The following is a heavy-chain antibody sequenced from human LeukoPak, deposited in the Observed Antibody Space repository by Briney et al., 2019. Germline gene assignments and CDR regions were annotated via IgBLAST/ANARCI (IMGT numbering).Heavy chain of an antibody. Sequence: GGSLRLSCAASGFTFDRFAMHWVRQAPGKGLEWVSLISGDGFTTYYVDSVKGRFTMSRDNSKNSLYLQMKSLRTEDSALYYCGRDHVYGGADYWGQGTLVTVSS. CDR2: ISGDGFTT. CDR1: GFTFDRFA. D-gene: IGHD4-23*01. J-gene: IGHJ4*02. V-gene: IGHV3-43*02. CDR3: GRDHVYGGADY.